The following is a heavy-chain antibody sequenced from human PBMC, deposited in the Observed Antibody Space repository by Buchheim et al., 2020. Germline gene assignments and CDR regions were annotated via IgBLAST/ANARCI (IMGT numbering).Heavy chain of an antibody. J-gene: IGHJ6*02. D-gene: IGHD6-13*01. Sequence: EVQLAESGGGLVQPGGSLRLSCAASGFTFSNYEMNWVRQAPGKGLEWISYITSSDSTIYYADSVKGRFTISRDNAKNSLYLQMNSLRVEDTAVYYCARRSLRQLVLLGVYHYYGMDVWGQGTT. CDR1: GFTFSNYE. V-gene: IGHV3-48*03. CDR2: ITSSDSTI. CDR3: ARRSLRQLVLLGVYHYYGMDV.